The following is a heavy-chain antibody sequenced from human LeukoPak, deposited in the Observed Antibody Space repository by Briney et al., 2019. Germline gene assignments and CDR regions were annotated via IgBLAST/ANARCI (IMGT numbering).Heavy chain of an antibody. CDR1: GGPFSSYA. Sequence: EASVKVSCKASGGPFSSYAISWVRQAPGQGLEWMGGIIPIFGTANYAQKFQGRVTITADESTSTAYMELSSLRSEDTAVYYCARGFGEQQPLGAFDIWGQGTMVTVSS. V-gene: IGHV1-69*13. CDR3: ARGFGEQQPLGAFDI. CDR2: IIPIFGTA. J-gene: IGHJ3*02. D-gene: IGHD6-13*01.